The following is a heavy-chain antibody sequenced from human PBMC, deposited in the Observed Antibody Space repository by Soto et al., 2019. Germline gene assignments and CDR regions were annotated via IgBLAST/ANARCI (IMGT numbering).Heavy chain of an antibody. V-gene: IGHV1-3*01. CDR1: GSTFTSYA. Sequence: ASVKVSCKASGSTFTSYAMHWVRQAPGQRLEWMGWINAGNGNTKYSQKFQGRVTITRDTSASTVYMELSSLRSEDTAVYYCARVSGWYFLDCWGQGTLVTVSS. CDR3: ARVSGWYFLDC. CDR2: INAGNGNT. J-gene: IGHJ4*02. D-gene: IGHD6-19*01.